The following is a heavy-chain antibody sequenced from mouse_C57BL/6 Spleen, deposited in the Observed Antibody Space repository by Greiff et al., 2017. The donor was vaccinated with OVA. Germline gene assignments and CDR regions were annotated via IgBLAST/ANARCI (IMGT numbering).Heavy chain of an antibody. CDR2: IDPSDSYT. CDR3: ASYSNSWFAY. V-gene: IGHV1-69*01. D-gene: IGHD2-5*01. CDR1: GYTFTSYW. Sequence: VQLQQSGAELVMPGASVKLSCKASGYTFTSYWMHWVKQRPGQGLEWIGEIDPSDSYTNYNQKFKGKSTLTVDKSSSTAYMQLSSLTSEDSAVYYCASYSNSWFAYWGQGTLVTVSA. J-gene: IGHJ3*01.